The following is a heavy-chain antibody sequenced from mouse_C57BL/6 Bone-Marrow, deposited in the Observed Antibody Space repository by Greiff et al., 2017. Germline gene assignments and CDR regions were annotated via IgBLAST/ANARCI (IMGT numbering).Heavy chain of an antibody. D-gene: IGHD4-1*01. CDR1: GFTFSSYA. V-gene: IGHV5-4*01. CDR2: ISDGGSYT. Sequence: EVQLVESGGGLVKPGGSLKLSCAASGFTFSSYAMSWVRQTPEKRLEWVATISDGGSYTYYPENVKGRFTSSRDNAKNNLYLQMSHLKSEDTAMYYCARTGTIAYWGQGTLVTVSA. CDR3: ARTGTIAY. J-gene: IGHJ3*01.